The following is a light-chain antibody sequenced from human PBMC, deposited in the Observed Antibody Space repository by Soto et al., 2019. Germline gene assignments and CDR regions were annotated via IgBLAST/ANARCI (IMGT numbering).Light chain of an antibody. CDR3: QKYDSAPLT. J-gene: IGKJ4*01. Sequence: DIQMTQSPSSLSASVGDRVTITCRASQAIRNYLAWYQQKPGQVPKLLIYVASTLQSGVPSRFSGSGSGTEFTLTITNLQPEDVATYYCQKYDSAPLTFGGGTKVEI. CDR2: VAS. V-gene: IGKV1-27*01. CDR1: QAIRNY.